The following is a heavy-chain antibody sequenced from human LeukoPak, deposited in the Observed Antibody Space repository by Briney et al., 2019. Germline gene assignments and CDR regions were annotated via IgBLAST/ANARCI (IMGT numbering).Heavy chain of an antibody. Sequence: SETPSLTCAVYGGSFSGYYWSWIRQPPGKGLEWIGEINHSGSTNYNPSLKSRVTISVDTSKNQFSLKLSSVTAADTAVYYCARDQYCSGGSCYHYYGMDVWGQGTTVTVSS. J-gene: IGHJ6*02. CDR1: GGSFSGYY. CDR2: INHSGST. D-gene: IGHD2-15*01. CDR3: ARDQYCSGGSCYHYYGMDV. V-gene: IGHV4-34*01.